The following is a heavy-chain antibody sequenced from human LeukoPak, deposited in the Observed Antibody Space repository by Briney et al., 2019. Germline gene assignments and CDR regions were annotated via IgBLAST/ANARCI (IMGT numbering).Heavy chain of an antibody. J-gene: IGHJ4*02. CDR2: IYSGGST. CDR3: AKDRVFYYDSSGYLFDY. V-gene: IGHV3-53*01. CDR1: GFTVSSNY. Sequence: PGGSLRLSCAASGFTVSSNYMSWVRQAPGKGLEWVSVIYSGGSTYYADSVKGRFTISRDNSKNTLYLQMNSLRAEDTAVYYCAKDRVFYYDSSGYLFDYWGQGTLVTVSS. D-gene: IGHD3-22*01.